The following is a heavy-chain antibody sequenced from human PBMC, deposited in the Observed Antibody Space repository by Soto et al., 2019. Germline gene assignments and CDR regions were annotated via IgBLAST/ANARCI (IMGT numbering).Heavy chain of an antibody. CDR2: IWYDGSNK. D-gene: IGHD5-18*01. CDR3: AREGYSYGPLDY. J-gene: IGHJ4*02. Sequence: GGSLRLSCAASGFTFSSYGMHWVRQAPGKGLEWVAVIWYDGSNKYYADSVKGRFTISRDNSKNTLYLQMNSLRAEDTAVYYCAREGYSYGPLDYWGQGTLVTVSS. V-gene: IGHV3-33*01. CDR1: GFTFSSYG.